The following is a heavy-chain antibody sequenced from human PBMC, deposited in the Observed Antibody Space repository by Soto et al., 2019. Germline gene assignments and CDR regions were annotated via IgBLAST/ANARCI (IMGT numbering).Heavy chain of an antibody. Sequence: GASVKVSCKASGYTFTRYTMNWVRQAPGQRLEWMGWINPDNGNTKSSQKFQDRVIISRDNSKHTLFLLMNGLRADDAAVYYCAASESYHKAAYWGQGTLVTVLL. CDR2: INPDNGNT. D-gene: IGHD3-10*01. V-gene: IGHV1-3*01. CDR1: GYTFTRYT. CDR3: AASESYHKAAY. J-gene: IGHJ4*02.